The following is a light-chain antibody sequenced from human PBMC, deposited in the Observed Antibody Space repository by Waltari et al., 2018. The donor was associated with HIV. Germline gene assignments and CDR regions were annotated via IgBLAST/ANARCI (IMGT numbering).Light chain of an antibody. V-gene: IGLV2-18*02. CDR2: DVR. J-gene: IGLJ2*01. CDR3: SSFTTSITVV. CDR1: SSHVVNSNE. Sequence: QSALTQPPSVSGSLGQSVTLSFTGTSSHVVNSNESSWYQQSPGTAPNLMIYDVRNRPSGVPDSFSGSKSGNTASLTISGLQAEDEADYYCSSFTTSITVVFGGGTKLTVL.